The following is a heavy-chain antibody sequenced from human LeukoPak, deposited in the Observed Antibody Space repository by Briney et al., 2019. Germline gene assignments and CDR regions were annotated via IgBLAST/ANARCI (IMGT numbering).Heavy chain of an antibody. CDR1: GSTFSSYS. D-gene: IGHD3-10*01. CDR3: ARDMIWFGESGVLFDP. CDR2: ISSSSSTI. V-gene: IGHV3-48*04. Sequence: GGSLRLSCAASGSTFSSYSMNWVRQAPGKGLEWVSYISSSSSTIYYADSVKGRFTISRDNAKNSLYLQMNSLRAEDTAVYYCARDMIWFGESGVLFDPWGQGTLVTVSS. J-gene: IGHJ5*02.